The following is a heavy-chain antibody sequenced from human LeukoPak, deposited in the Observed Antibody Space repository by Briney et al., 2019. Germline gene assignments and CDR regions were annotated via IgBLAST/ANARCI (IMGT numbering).Heavy chain of an antibody. CDR1: GGSISSSSYY. Sequence: SETLSLTCTVSGGSISSSSYYWGWIRQPPGKGLEWIGSIYYTGGTYYNPSLKSRVTISVDTSKNQFSLKLSSVTAADTAVYYCARDIAARIGYFDYWGQGTLVTVSS. D-gene: IGHD6-25*01. J-gene: IGHJ4*02. V-gene: IGHV4-39*07. CDR2: IYYTGGT. CDR3: ARDIAARIGYFDY.